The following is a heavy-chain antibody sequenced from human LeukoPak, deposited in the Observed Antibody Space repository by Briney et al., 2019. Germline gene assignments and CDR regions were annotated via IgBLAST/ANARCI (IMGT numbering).Heavy chain of an antibody. Sequence: GGSLRLSCAASGFTFSSYWMHWVRQAPGKGLVWVSRINSDGSSTSYADSVKGRFTISRDNAKNTLYLQMNSLRAEDTAVYYCARGSHYYSSGSPHMDVWGKGTTVTVSS. CDR2: INSDGSST. D-gene: IGHD3-10*01. CDR1: GFTFSSYW. J-gene: IGHJ6*03. CDR3: ARGSHYYSSGSPHMDV. V-gene: IGHV3-74*01.